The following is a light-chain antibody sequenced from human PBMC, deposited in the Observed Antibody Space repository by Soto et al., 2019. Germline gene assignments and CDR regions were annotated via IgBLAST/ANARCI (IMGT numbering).Light chain of an antibody. CDR3: QQYNNWPRT. J-gene: IGKJ1*01. Sequence: EIVMTQSPATLSVSPGERATLSCRASHSVSSNLAWYQQKPGQAPRLLIYGASTRASGIPARFSVSGSGTEFTLTISSLQSEDFAVYYCQQYNNWPRTFGQGTRWISN. CDR1: HSVSSN. V-gene: IGKV3-15*01. CDR2: GAS.